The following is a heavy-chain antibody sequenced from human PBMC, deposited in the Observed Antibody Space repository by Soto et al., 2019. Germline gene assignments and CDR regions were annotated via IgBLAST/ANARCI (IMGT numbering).Heavy chain of an antibody. CDR2: INHSGST. D-gene: IGHD3-10*01. Sequence: XXTLSLAFAVSGGSISSSNWWSWARQPPGKGLEWIGEINHSGSTNYNPSLKSRVTISVDTSKNQFSLKLSSVTAADTAVYYCASGGFGELSVFNWFDPWGQGTLVTVSS. J-gene: IGHJ5*02. CDR3: ASGGFGELSVFNWFDP. CDR1: GGSISSSNW. V-gene: IGHV4-4*02.